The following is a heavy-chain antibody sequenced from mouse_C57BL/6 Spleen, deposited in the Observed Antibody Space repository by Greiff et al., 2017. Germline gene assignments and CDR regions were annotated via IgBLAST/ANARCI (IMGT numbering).Heavy chain of an antibody. V-gene: IGHV5-4*01. CDR2: ISDGGSYT. D-gene: IGHD1-1*01. Sequence: EVQRVESGGGLVKPGGSLKLSCAASGFTFSSYAMSWVRQTPEKRLEWVATISDGGSYTYYPDNVKGRFTISRDNAKNNLYLQMSHLKSEDTAMYYCARDLDYYGSTAWFAYWGQGTLVTVSA. CDR3: ARDLDYYGSTAWFAY. J-gene: IGHJ3*01. CDR1: GFTFSSYA.